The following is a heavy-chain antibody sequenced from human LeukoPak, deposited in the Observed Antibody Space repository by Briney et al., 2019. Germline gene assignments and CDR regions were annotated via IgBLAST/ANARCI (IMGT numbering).Heavy chain of an antibody. CDR1: GFTFSSYS. J-gene: IGHJ4*02. Sequence: PGGSLRLSCAASGFTFSSYSMNWVRQAPGKGLEWVSSLSSSSSYIYYADSVKGRFTISRDNAKNSLYLQMNSLRAEDTAVYYCASVRRGYSYGYDYWGQGTLVTVSS. V-gene: IGHV3-21*01. CDR2: LSSSSSYI. D-gene: IGHD5-18*01. CDR3: ASVRRGYSYGYDY.